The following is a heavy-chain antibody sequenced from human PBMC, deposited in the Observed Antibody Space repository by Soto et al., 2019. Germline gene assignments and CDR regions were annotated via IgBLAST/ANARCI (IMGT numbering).Heavy chain of an antibody. V-gene: IGHV3-23*01. CDR3: AKDRRVLPRFPSDYYFDY. CDR2: ISGSGGST. Sequence: GGSLRLSCAASGFTFSSYAMSWVRQAPGKGLEWVSAISGSGGSTYYADSVKGRFTISRDNSKNTLYLQMNSLRAEDTAVYYCAKDRRVLPRFPSDYYFDYWGQGTLVTVSS. D-gene: IGHD2-21*01. J-gene: IGHJ4*02. CDR1: GFTFSSYA.